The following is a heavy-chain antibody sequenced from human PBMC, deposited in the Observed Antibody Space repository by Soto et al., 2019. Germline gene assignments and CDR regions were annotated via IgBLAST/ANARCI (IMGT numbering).Heavy chain of an antibody. CDR1: GGTFSSYA. V-gene: IGHV1-69*10. CDR2: IIPILGIS. J-gene: IGHJ1*01. CDR3: ALYYDRSGYLRAEYCQH. D-gene: IGHD3-22*01. Sequence: SVKVSCKASGGTFSSYAISWVRQAPGQGLEWMGGIIPILGISNYAQKFQGRVTITADKSTSTAYMELSSLRSEDTAVYYCALYYDRSGYLRAEYCQHWGQGTLVTVSS.